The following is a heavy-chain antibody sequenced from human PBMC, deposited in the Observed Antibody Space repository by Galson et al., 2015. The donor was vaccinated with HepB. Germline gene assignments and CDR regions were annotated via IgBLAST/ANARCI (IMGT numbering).Heavy chain of an antibody. CDR3: ASYSGSYSAYPFDY. Sequence: SLRLSCAASGFTFSSYAMHWVRQAPGKGLEWVAVISYDGSNKYYADSVKGRFTISRDNSKNTLYLQMNSLRAEDTAVYYCASYSGSYSAYPFDYWGQGTLVTVSS. CDR2: ISYDGSNK. V-gene: IGHV3-30-3*01. CDR1: GFTFSSYA. D-gene: IGHD1-26*01. J-gene: IGHJ4*02.